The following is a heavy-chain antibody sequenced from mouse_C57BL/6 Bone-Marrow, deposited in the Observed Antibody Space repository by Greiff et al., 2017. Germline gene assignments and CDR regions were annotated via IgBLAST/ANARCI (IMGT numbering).Heavy chain of an antibody. D-gene: IGHD1-1*01. Sequence: QVQLKQPGAELVKPGASVKLSCKASGYTFTSYWMQWVKQRPGQGLEWIGEIDPSDSYTNYNQKFKGKATLTVDTSSSTAYMQLSSLPSEDSAVYYCARGGYYGSYFDYWGQGTTLTVSS. CDR1: GYTFTSYW. V-gene: IGHV1-50*01. CDR3: ARGGYYGSYFDY. J-gene: IGHJ2*01. CDR2: IDPSDSYT.